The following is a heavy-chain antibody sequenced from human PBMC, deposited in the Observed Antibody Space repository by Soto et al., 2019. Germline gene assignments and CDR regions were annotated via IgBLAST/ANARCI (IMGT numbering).Heavy chain of an antibody. V-gene: IGHV1-24*01. CDR3: ATDAPPQHGDHALITGYYHYGMAF. CDR2: FDPEDGEI. Sequence: ASVKVSCKVSGYTLTELSMHWVRQAPGKGLEWMGGFDPEDGEIIYAQRFEGRVTMTEDTSTDTAYMELSRLRSDDTAVYYCATDAPPQHGDHALITGYYHYGMAFRGQRSSVTGSS. CDR1: GYTLTELS. D-gene: IGHD4-17*01. J-gene: IGHJ6*02.